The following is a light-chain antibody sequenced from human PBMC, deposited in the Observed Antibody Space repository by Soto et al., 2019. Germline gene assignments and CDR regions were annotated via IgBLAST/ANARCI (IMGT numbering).Light chain of an antibody. CDR2: SDN. Sequence: QSVLTQPPSASGTPGQRVTMSCSGARSNIGSNHVYWYQQIPGTAPKLLIYSDNQRPSGVPDRFSGSKSGTSASLAISGLRSEDEADYYCAAWDDRMRGAFFGTGTKVTVL. J-gene: IGLJ1*01. V-gene: IGLV1-47*02. CDR3: AAWDDRMRGAF. CDR1: RSNIGSNH.